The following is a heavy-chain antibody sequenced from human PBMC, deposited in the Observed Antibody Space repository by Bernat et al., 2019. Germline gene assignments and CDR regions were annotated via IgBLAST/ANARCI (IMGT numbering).Heavy chain of an antibody. V-gene: IGHV3-23*01. J-gene: IGHJ4*02. Sequence: EVQLLESGGGLVQPGGSLRLSCAASGFTFSSYAMSWVRQAPGKGLEWVSAISGSGGSTYYADSVKGRFTISRDNSKNTLYLQMNSLRAEDTAVYYCAKDEATIFGVVIADTYYFDYWGQGTLVTVSS. CDR1: GFTFSSYA. CDR2: ISGSGGST. D-gene: IGHD3-3*01. CDR3: AKDEATIFGVVIADTYYFDY.